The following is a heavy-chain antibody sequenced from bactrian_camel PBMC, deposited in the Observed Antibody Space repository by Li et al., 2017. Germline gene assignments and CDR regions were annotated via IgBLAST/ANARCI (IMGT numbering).Heavy chain of an antibody. D-gene: IGHD2*01. CDR1: GYTVSSYC. Sequence: HVQLVESGGGSVQAGGSLRLSCAASGYTVSSYCMAWFRQVPGREREGVAGIEDDGRISCADAVEGRFTISKDNAKNTLDLQMNSLELEDTAMYYCAASPAGYCYFWRVMGYDFWGQGTQVTVS. V-gene: IGHV3S26*01. CDR3: AASPAGYCYFWRVMGYDF. CDR2: IEDDGRI. J-gene: IGHJ4*01.